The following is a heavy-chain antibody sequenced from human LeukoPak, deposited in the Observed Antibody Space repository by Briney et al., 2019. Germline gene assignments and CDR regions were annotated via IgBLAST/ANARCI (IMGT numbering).Heavy chain of an antibody. V-gene: IGHV3-11*01. CDR2: ISSSGSTI. CDR1: GVTFSDYY. J-gene: IGHJ4*02. CDR3: ARDHGSITMIVVAPEYYFDY. Sequence: GGSLRLSCAASGVTFSDYYMNWIRQAPGKGLEWVSYISSSGSTIYYADSVKGRFTISRDNAKNSLYLQMNSLRAEDTAVYYCARDHGSITMIVVAPEYYFDYWGQGTLVTVSS. D-gene: IGHD3-22*01.